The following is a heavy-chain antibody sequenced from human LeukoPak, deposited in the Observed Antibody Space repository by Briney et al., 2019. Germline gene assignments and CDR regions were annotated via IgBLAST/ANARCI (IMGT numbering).Heavy chain of an antibody. CDR2: ISRSGGST. CDR3: ARGRGSSSLLPLDYYYYMDV. D-gene: IGHD6-6*01. J-gene: IGHJ6*03. V-gene: IGHV3-23*01. CDR1: GFNFSSYA. Sequence: PGGSLRLSCAASGFNFSSYAMSWVRQAPGKGLEWVSAISRSGGSTYYADSVKGRFTISRDNSKNTLYLQMNSLRAEDTALYYCARGRGSSSLLPLDYYYYMDVWGKGTTVTVSS.